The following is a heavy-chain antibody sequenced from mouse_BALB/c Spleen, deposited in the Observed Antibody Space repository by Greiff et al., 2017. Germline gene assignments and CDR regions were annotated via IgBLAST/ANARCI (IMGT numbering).Heavy chain of an antibody. V-gene: IGHV2-6-7*01. CDR2: IWGDGST. CDR1: GFSLTGYG. J-gene: IGHJ4*01. CDR3: ARNGYYAMDY. Sequence: QVQLKESGPGLVAPSQSLSITCTVSGFSLTGYGVNWVRQPPGKGLEWLGMIWGDGSTDYNSALKSRLSISKDNSKSQVFFKMNSLQANDTAIYYCARNGYYAMDYWGQGTSVTVSS.